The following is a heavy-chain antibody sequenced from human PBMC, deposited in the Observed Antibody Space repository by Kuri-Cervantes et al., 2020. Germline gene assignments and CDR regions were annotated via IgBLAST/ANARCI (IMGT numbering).Heavy chain of an antibody. J-gene: IGHJ4*02. CDR1: GFTLTAYY. CDR3: ARTTAVSGGRGDY. V-gene: IGHV1-2*02. Sequence: ASVKVSCKASGFTLTAYYMYWVRQAPGQGLEWMGGIKPNSGGADYAQKFQGRVTMARDTSISTAYMELNRLRSDDTAVYYCARTTAVSGGRGDYWGQGTLVTVSS. D-gene: IGHD2-15*01. CDR2: IKPNSGGA.